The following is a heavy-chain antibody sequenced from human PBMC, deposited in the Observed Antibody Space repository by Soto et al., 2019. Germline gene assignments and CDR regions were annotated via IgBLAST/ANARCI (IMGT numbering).Heavy chain of an antibody. V-gene: IGHV3-15*01. CDR3: TTDLVYDFWSGYSHY. Sequence: KTGGSLRLSCAASGFTFSNAWMSWVRQAPGKGLEWVGRIKSKTDGGTTDYAAPVKGRFTISRDDSKNTLYLQMNSLKTEDTAVYYCTTDLVYDFWSGYSHYWGQGTLVTVSS. CDR2: IKSKTDGGTT. D-gene: IGHD3-3*01. CDR1: GFTFSNAW. J-gene: IGHJ4*02.